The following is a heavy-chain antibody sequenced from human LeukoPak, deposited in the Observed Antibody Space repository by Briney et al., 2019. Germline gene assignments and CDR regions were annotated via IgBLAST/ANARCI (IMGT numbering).Heavy chain of an antibody. CDR1: GYTFTSYD. J-gene: IGHJ4*02. CDR2: MNPNSGNT. D-gene: IGHD6-13*01. V-gene: IGHV1-8*01. Sequence: GASVKVSCKASGYTFTSYDINWVRQATGQGLEWMGWMNPNSGNTGYAQKFQGRVTMTRNTSISTAYMELSSLRSEDTAVYYCARGTMLRGAAAGTCGYWGQGTLVTVSS. CDR3: ARGTMLRGAAAGTCGY.